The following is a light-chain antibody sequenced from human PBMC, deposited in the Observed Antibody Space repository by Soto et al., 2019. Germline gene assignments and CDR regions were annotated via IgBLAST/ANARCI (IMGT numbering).Light chain of an antibody. CDR3: SSYAGSDNWGV. V-gene: IGLV2-8*01. CDR2: EVS. Sequence: QSALTQPPSASGSPGQSVTISCTGTSSDVGGYNYVSWYQQHPGKVPKLIIYEVSKRPSGVPDRFSGSKSGNTASLTVSGLQAEDAADDYCSSYAGSDNWGVFGTGTKVTVL. J-gene: IGLJ1*01. CDR1: SSDVGGYNY.